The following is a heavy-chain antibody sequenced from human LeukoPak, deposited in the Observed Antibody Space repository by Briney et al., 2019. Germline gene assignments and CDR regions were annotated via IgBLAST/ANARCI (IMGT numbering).Heavy chain of an antibody. Sequence: SGPTLVNPTQTLTLTCAFSEFSLSTSAVGVGWIRQPPGKALEWLALIYWDDHKRYSPSLKSRLTITKDTSKNHVVLTMANLDPVDTATYFCAHLTLTYCDYWGQGTLVTVSS. V-gene: IGHV2-5*02. CDR2: IYWDDHK. D-gene: IGHD2-8*01. CDR3: AHLTLTYCDY. CDR1: EFSLSTSAVG. J-gene: IGHJ4*02.